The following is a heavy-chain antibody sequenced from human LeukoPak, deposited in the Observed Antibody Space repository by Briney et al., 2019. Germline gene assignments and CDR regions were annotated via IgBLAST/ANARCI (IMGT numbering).Heavy chain of an antibody. CDR3: ARHVSYSSSWYAGHNWFDP. Sequence: GESLKISCKGSGYSFTSYWISWVRQMPGEGLEWMGRIDPSDSYTNYSPSFQGHVTISADKSISTAYLQWSSLKASDTAMYYCARHVSYSSSWYAGHNWFDPWGREPWSPSPQ. D-gene: IGHD6-13*01. V-gene: IGHV5-10-1*01. J-gene: IGHJ5*02. CDR2: IDPSDSYT. CDR1: GYSFTSYW.